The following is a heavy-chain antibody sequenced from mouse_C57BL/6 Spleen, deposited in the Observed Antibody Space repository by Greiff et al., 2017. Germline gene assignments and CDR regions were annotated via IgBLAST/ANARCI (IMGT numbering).Heavy chain of an antibody. D-gene: IGHD2-5*01. Sequence: QVQLQQSGPELVKPGASVKISCKASGYAFSSSWMNWVKQRPGKGLEWIGRIYPGDGDTNYNGKFKGKATLTADKSSSTDYMKLSSLTSEASAVYFCASGAYYSNYEGGWFAYWGQGTLVTVSA. CDR3: ASGAYYSNYEGGWFAY. J-gene: IGHJ3*01. CDR2: IYPGDGDT. CDR1: GYAFSSSW. V-gene: IGHV1-82*01.